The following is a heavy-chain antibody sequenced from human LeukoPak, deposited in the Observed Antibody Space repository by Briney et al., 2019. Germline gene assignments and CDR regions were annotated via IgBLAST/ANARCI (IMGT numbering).Heavy chain of an antibody. CDR3: ARLYNYGHYFDF. D-gene: IGHD5-18*01. J-gene: IGHJ4*02. CDR1: GGTFSSYA. Sequence: ASVKVSCKASGGTFSSYAISWVRQAPGQGLEWMGCMNPNSGGTNCAQNFQGRVTMTRDTSITAAYMELSSLRSDDTAVYYCARLYNYGHYFDFWGQGTLVTVSS. V-gene: IGHV1-2*02. CDR2: MNPNSGGT.